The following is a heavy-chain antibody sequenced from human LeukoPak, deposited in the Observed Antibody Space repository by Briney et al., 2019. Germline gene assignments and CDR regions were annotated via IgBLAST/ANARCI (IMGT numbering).Heavy chain of an antibody. D-gene: IGHD2-15*01. V-gene: IGHV3-7*01. J-gene: IGHJ4*02. CDR3: ARFGYVAAVDV. Sequence: GGSLRLTCAASGFSFSAYWMTWVRQAPGTGLEWVANINPAGSETYYVDPVKGRFSISRDNAKNLVYLQMNSLRAEDTAVYHCARFGYVAAVDVWGQGTPVTVSS. CDR2: INPAGSET. CDR1: GFSFSAYW.